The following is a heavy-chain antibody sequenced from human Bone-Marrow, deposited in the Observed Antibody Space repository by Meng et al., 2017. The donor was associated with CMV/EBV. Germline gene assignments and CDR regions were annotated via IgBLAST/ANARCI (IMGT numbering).Heavy chain of an antibody. D-gene: IGHD3-3*01. CDR2: IHSGSTT. J-gene: IGHJ4*02. Sequence: GGSLRLSCTASGFRFSSYAMTWVRQAPGKGLEWVSVIHSGSTTYYADSVKGRFTISRDTSKNTLYLQMNSLRAEDTAVYYCARGSGYYDFWSGYYDSHIDYWGQGTLVTVSS. CDR3: ARGSGYYDFWSGYYDSHIDY. V-gene: IGHV3-23*03. CDR1: GFRFSSYA.